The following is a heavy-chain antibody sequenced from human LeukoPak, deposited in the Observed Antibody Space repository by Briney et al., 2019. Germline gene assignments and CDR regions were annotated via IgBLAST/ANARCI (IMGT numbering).Heavy chain of an antibody. Sequence: SETLSLTCAVYGGSFSDYYWSWIRQPPGKGLEWIGYIYYSGSTSYNPSLESRVTISVDTSRNQFSPKLSSVTAADTAMYYCAKSYGSGREGWFDPWGQGTLVTVSS. CDR1: GGSFSDYY. CDR3: AKSYGSGREGWFDP. D-gene: IGHD3-10*01. CDR2: IYYSGST. V-gene: IGHV4-59*01. J-gene: IGHJ5*02.